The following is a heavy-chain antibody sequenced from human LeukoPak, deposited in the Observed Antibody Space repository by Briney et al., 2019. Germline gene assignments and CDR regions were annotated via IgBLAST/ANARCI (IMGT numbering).Heavy chain of an antibody. D-gene: IGHD3-10*01. J-gene: IGHJ5*02. V-gene: IGHV5-51*01. CDR1: GYSFTSYW. CDR2: IYPGDSDT. CDR3: ARQRFTMRAYAGNWFDP. Sequence: GESLKISCKGSGYSFTSYWIGWVRQMPGKGLEWMGIIYPGDSDTRYSPSFQDQVTISADKSISTAYLQWSSLKASDTAMYYCARQRFTMRAYAGNWFDPWGQGTLVTVSS.